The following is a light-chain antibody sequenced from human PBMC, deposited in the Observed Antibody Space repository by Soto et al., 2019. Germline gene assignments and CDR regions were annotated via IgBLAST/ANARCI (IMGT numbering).Light chain of an antibody. V-gene: IGKV1-39*01. CDR2: AAS. CDR1: QTITNY. CDR3: QQSYSSPWT. J-gene: IGKJ1*01. Sequence: DIQMTQSPSSLSASVGDRVTITCRASQTITNYLNWYQQKPGKAPKLLIYAASTLLSGVPSRFTGGGSGTDFTLTIDSLQPEAFATYFCQQSYSSPWTFGQGTKVEI.